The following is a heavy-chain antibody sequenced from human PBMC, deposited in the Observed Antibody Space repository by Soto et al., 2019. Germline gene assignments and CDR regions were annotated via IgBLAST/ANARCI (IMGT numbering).Heavy chain of an antibody. J-gene: IGHJ4*02. CDR2: IIPIFGTA. V-gene: IGHV1-69*13. Sequence: GASVKVSCKASGGTFSSYAISWLRQAPGQGLEWMGGIIPIFGTANYAQKFQGRVTITADESTSTAYMELSSLRSEDTAVYYCATLRYYYDSSGYYGPYYFDYWGQGTLVTVSS. D-gene: IGHD3-22*01. CDR3: ATLRYYYDSSGYYGPYYFDY. CDR1: GGTFSSYA.